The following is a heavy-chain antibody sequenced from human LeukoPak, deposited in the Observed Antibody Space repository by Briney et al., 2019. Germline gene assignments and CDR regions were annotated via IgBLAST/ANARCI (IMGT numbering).Heavy chain of an antibody. CDR3: AKGGPMTTNSLDY. V-gene: IGHV3-23*01. CDR2: LSGSGGGT. J-gene: IGHJ4*02. D-gene: IGHD4-11*01. CDR1: GFTFSNFW. Sequence: PGGSLRLSCAASGFTFSNFWMHWVRQAPGKGLEWVSALSGSGGGTYYVDSVKGRFTISRDNSKNTLYLQMNSLRAEDTAVYYCAKGGPMTTNSLDYWGQGTLVTVSS.